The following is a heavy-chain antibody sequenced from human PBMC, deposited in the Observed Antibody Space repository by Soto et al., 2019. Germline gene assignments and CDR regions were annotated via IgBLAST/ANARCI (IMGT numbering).Heavy chain of an antibody. CDR1: GGTFSSYA. Sequence: QVQLVQSGAEVKKPGSSVKVSCKASGGTFSSYAISWVRQAPGQGLEWMGGIIPIFGTANYAQKFQGRVTITADESTSKAYMELSSLRAEDTAVYYCARPDCISTSCYPTMGGNYYYGMDVWGQGTTVTVSS. CDR3: ARPDCISTSCYPTMGGNYYYGMDV. D-gene: IGHD2-2*01. CDR2: IIPIFGTA. J-gene: IGHJ6*02. V-gene: IGHV1-69*12.